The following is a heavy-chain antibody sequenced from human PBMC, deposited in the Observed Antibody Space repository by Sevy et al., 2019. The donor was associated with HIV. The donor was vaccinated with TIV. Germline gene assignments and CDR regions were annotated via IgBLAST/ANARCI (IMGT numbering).Heavy chain of an antibody. CDR3: ARGRYCVDGSCYFDY. J-gene: IGHJ4*02. CDR1: GFTFSSFY. CDR2: INQDANEK. V-gene: IGHV3-7*01. D-gene: IGHD2-15*01. Sequence: GGSLRLSCAASGFTFSSFYMTWVRQAPGKGLEWVATINQDANEKYYVDSVKGRFATSRDNAKNSLYLQMNSLRAEDTAVYYCARGRYCVDGSCYFDYWGQGTLVTVSS.